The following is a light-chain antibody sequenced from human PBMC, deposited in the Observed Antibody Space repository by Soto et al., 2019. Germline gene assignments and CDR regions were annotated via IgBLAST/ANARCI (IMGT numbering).Light chain of an antibody. Sequence: EIVLTQSPGTLSLSPGERATLSCRASQSVTNNYLAWYQHKPGQAPRFLIYGASTRATGIPHRFSGSGSGTDFTLTISRLKPEDFAVYYCQQYGSSLMYTFGQGTKLEIK. J-gene: IGKJ2*01. CDR3: QQYGSSLMYT. CDR2: GAS. CDR1: QSVTNNY. V-gene: IGKV3-20*01.